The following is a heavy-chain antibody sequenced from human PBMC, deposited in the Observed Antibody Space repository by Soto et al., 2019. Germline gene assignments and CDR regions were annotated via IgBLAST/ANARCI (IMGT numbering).Heavy chain of an antibody. CDR2: INPNSGGT. V-gene: IGHV1-2*04. D-gene: IGHD3-9*01. Sequence: QVQLVQSGAEVKKPGASVKVFCKASGYTFTGYYMHWVRQAPGQGLEWMGWINPNSGGTNYAQKFQGWVTMTRDTSISTAYMELSRLRSDDTAVYYCARGRVDILTGYTYGMDVWGQGTTGTVSS. CDR1: GYTFTGYY. CDR3: ARGRVDILTGYTYGMDV. J-gene: IGHJ6*02.